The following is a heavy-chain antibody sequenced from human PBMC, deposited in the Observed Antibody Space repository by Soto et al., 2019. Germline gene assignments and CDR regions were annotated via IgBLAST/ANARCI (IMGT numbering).Heavy chain of an antibody. Sequence: EVHLLESGGGLVQPGGSLRLSCTASGCSFSTSVMTWVRQAPGQGLEWVASISENGGSRGGTYYADSVKGRVTISRDNSNTTVYLQRDSLIGAETGVYFCASAKAVVSAALGILCQGTMVTVS. J-gene: IGHJ3*02. CDR3: ASAKAVVSAALGI. CDR2: ISENGGSRGGT. V-gene: IGHV3-23*01. CDR1: GCSFSTSV. D-gene: IGHD2-21*01.